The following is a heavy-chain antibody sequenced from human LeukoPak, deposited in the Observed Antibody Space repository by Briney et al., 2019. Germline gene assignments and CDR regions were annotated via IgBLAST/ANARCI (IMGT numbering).Heavy chain of an antibody. J-gene: IGHJ6*03. CDR1: GGSFSGYY. V-gene: IGHV4-34*01. D-gene: IGHD1-26*01. CDR3: AGDSGSYSGYYYYYYMDV. Sequence: SETLSLTCAVYGGSFSGYYWSWIRQPPGRGLEWIGEINHSGSTNYNPSLKSRVTISVDTSKNQFSLKLSSVTAADTAVYYCAGDSGSYSGYYYYYYMDVWGKGTAVTVSS. CDR2: INHSGST.